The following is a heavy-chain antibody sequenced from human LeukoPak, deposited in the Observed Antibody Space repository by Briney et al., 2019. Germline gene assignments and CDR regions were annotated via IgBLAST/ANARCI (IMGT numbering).Heavy chain of an antibody. Sequence: PGGSLRLSCAASGFTFSSYGMHWVRQAPGKGLEWVAVIWYDGSNKYYADSVKGRFTISRDNSKNTLYLQMNSLRAEDTAVYYCARGRGYGDYAYYFDYWGQGTLVTVSS. J-gene: IGHJ4*02. CDR2: IWYDGSNK. CDR3: ARGRGYGDYAYYFDY. D-gene: IGHD4-17*01. CDR1: GFTFSSYG. V-gene: IGHV3-33*08.